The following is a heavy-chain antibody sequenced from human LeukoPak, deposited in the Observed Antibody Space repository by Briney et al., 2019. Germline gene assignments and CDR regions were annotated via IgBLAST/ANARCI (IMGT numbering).Heavy chain of an antibody. CDR2: INHSGST. CDR3: ARGRAATA. D-gene: IGHD6-13*01. CDR1: IGSFSDPY. Sequence: SETLSLTCAVYIGSFSDPYWNWIRQSPGKGLEWIGEINHSGSTNYNPSLKSRATISADTSKNQFSLRLSSVTAADTGVYYCARGRAATAWGQGNVVTVSS. J-gene: IGHJ1*01. V-gene: IGHV4-34*01.